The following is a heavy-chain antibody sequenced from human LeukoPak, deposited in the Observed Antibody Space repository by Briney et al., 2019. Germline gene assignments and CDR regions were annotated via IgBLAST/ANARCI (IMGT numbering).Heavy chain of an antibody. J-gene: IGHJ4*02. CDR2: ISSSSSYI. V-gene: IGHV3-21*04. CDR3: AKDRAQYYYDSSGYD. D-gene: IGHD3-22*01. Sequence: GGSLRLSCAASGFTFSSYSMNWVRQAPGKGLEWVSSISSSSSYIYYADSVKGRFTISRDNAKNSLYLQMNSLRAEDTAVYYCAKDRAQYYYDSSGYDWGQGTLVTVSS. CDR1: GFTFSSYS.